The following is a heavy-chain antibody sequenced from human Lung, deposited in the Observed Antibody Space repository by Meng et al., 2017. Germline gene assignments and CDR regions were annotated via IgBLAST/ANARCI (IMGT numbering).Heavy chain of an antibody. Sequence: QPWQWGAGRLKPSETLSRTCGVSGGSFSDYYWRWIRQPPGKGLEWIGEINHSGSTNYNPSLESRATISVDTSQNNLSLKLSSVTAADSAVYYCARGPTTMAHDFDYWGQGTLVTVSS. D-gene: IGHD4-11*01. V-gene: IGHV4-34*01. CDR3: ARGPTTMAHDFDY. CDR1: GGSFSDYY. J-gene: IGHJ4*02. CDR2: INHSGST.